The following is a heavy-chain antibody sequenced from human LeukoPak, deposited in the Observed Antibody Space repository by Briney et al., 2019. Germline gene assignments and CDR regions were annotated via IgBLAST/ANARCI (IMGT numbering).Heavy chain of an antibody. J-gene: IGHJ4*02. CDR1: GFTFSSYG. V-gene: IGHV3-23*01. Sequence: PGGSLAVSCAASGFTFSSYGMTWVRQAPGKGLEWVSAIGGSGGRTYYADSVKGRFTVSRDNLKNTLYLQMNSLRAEDTAVYYCAKLDAAAPGNWGQGTLVAGSS. D-gene: IGHD6-25*01. CDR3: AKLDAAAPGN. CDR2: IGGSGGRT.